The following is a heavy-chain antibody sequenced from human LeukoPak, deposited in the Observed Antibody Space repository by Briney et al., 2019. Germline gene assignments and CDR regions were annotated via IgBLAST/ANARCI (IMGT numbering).Heavy chain of an antibody. Sequence: PGGSLRLSCAASGFTFSSYGMHWVRQAPGKGLEWVAFIRYDGSNKYYADSVKGRFTISRDNSKNTLYLQMNSLRAEDTAVYYCAKDPRWNNYAYYFDYWGQGTLVTVSS. D-gene: IGHD3-16*01. J-gene: IGHJ4*02. CDR3: AKDPRWNNYAYYFDY. V-gene: IGHV3-30*02. CDR1: GFTFSSYG. CDR2: IRYDGSNK.